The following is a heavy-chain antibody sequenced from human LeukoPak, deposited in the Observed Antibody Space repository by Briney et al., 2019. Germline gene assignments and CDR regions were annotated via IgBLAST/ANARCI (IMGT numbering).Heavy chain of an antibody. CDR1: GGSISSGDYY. Sequence: PSETLSLTCTVPGGSISSGDYYWSWIRQPPGKGLEWIGYIYYSGSTYYNPSLKSRVTISVDTSKNQFSLKLSSVTAADTAVYYCARGNGYCSSTSCPGNWFDPWGQGTLVTVSS. CDR2: IYYSGST. D-gene: IGHD2-2*03. J-gene: IGHJ5*02. V-gene: IGHV4-30-4*08. CDR3: ARGNGYCSSTSCPGNWFDP.